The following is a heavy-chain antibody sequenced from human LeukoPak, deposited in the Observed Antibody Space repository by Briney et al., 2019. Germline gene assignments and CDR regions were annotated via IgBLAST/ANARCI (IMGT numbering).Heavy chain of an antibody. CDR2: FDPEDGET. D-gene: IGHD2-21*02. CDR3: ATAKNCGGDCYYYYGMDV. J-gene: IGHJ6*02. CDR1: GYTLTELS. Sequence: ASVKVSCKVSGYTLTELSMHWVRQAPGKGREWMGGFDPEDGETIYAQKFQGRVTMTEDTSTDTAYMELSSLRSEDTAVYYCATAKNCGGDCYYYYGMDVWGQGTTVTVSS. V-gene: IGHV1-24*01.